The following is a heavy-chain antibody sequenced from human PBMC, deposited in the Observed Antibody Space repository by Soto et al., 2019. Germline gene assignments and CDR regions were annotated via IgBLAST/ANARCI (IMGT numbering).Heavy chain of an antibody. CDR1: GFTFSSYA. CDR2: ISGSGGST. Sequence: GGSLRLSCAASGFTFSSYAMSWVRQAPGKGLEWVSAISGSGGSTYYADSVKGRFTISRDNSKNTLYLQMNSLRAEDTAVYYCAKKYGDIVVVPAATRYPSDDWGQGTLVTVSS. V-gene: IGHV3-23*01. CDR3: AKKYGDIVVVPAATRYPSDD. D-gene: IGHD2-2*01. J-gene: IGHJ4*02.